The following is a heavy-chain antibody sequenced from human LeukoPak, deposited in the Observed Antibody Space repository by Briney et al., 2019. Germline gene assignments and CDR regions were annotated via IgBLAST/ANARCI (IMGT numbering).Heavy chain of an antibody. V-gene: IGHV4-30-2*01. J-gene: IGHJ5*02. CDR2: IYHSGST. Sequence: SETLSLTCAVYGGSFSGYSWSWIRQPPGKGLEWIGYIYHSGSTYYNPSLKSRVTISVDRSKNQFSLKLSSVTAADTAVYYCARVHSSSSKFDPWGQGTLVTVSS. CDR1: GGSFSGYS. D-gene: IGHD6-6*01. CDR3: ARVHSSSSKFDP.